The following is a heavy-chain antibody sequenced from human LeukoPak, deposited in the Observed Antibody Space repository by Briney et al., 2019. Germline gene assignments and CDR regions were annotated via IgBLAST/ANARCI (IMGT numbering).Heavy chain of an antibody. CDR2: ISGSGGST. CDR3: ARGPIHGSGSQRIGYYYYYYGMDV. Sequence: GSLRLSCAASGFMSWVRQGPGKGLDWVSGISGSGGSTYYADSVKGRFTISRDNSKNTLYLQMNSLRAEDTAVYYCARGPIHGSGSQRIGYYYYYYGMDVWGQGTTVTVSS. J-gene: IGHJ6*02. D-gene: IGHD3-10*01. CDR1: GF. V-gene: IGHV3-23*01.